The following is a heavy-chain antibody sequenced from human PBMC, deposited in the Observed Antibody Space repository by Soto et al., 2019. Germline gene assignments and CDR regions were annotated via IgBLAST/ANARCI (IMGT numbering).Heavy chain of an antibody. Sequence: ASVKVSCKPSGYTFTGYLIYWVRQAPGQRLEWMGWINTGNGDTKYSQKFQGRVTITRDTSASTAYMELSSLTSEDTAVYYCASGNCGYVCYHDYWGQGTLVTVSS. CDR3: ASGNCGYVCYHDY. V-gene: IGHV1-3*04. D-gene: IGHD2-21*01. J-gene: IGHJ4*02. CDR2: INTGNGDT. CDR1: GYTFTGYL.